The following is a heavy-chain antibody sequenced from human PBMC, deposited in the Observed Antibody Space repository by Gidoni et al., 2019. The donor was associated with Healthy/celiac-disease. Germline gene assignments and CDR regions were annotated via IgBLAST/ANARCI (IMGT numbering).Heavy chain of an antibody. V-gene: IGHV3-48*02. Sequence: EVQLLASGGGLVQPGGSLRLSCAASGFTFSSYSMNWVRQAPGKGLEWVSYISSSSSTIYYADSVKGRFTISRDNAKNSLYLQMNSLRDEDTAVYYCARDPYSSSWYDTGYFDLWGRGTLVTVSS. CDR1: GFTFSSYS. D-gene: IGHD6-13*01. CDR2: ISSSSSTI. J-gene: IGHJ2*01. CDR3: ARDPYSSSWYDTGYFDL.